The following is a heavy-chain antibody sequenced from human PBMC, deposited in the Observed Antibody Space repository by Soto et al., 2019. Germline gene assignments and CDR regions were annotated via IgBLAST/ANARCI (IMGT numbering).Heavy chain of an antibody. CDR3: ATDSWRPEV. J-gene: IGHJ6*02. Sequence: QVQLVESGGGVVQPGRSLRLSCAASGFSFSSYNMHWVRQAPGKGLEWVTFIWRDGNSQSHADSVKGRFTVSRDNSKNTLYLQMDSLRGEDTAVYYCATDSWRPEVWGQGTTVTVSS. CDR2: IWRDGNSQ. V-gene: IGHV3-33*01. CDR1: GFSFSSYN. D-gene: IGHD1-1*01.